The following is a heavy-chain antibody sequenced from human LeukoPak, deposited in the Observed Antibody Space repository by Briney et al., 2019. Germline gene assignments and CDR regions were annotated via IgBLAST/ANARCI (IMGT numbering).Heavy chain of an antibody. J-gene: IGHJ4*02. D-gene: IGHD1-26*01. CDR2: IRYDGSNK. V-gene: IGHV3-30*02. CDR1: GFTFSSYG. CDR3: ARDTPSGSYYFDY. Sequence: GGSLRLSCAASGFTFSSYGMHWVRQAPGKGLEWVAFIRYDGSNKYYADSVKGRFTISRDNAKNSLYLQMNSLRAEDTAVYYCARDTPSGSYYFDYWGQGTLVTVSS.